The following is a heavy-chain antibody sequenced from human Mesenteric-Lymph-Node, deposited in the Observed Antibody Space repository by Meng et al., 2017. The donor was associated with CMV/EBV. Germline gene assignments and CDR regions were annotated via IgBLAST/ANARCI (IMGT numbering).Heavy chain of an antibody. CDR3: ATCPASNNYYDFWSGYYYYGMDV. D-gene: IGHD3-3*01. CDR2: INHSGST. Sequence: SETLSLTCAVYGGSFSGYYWSWIRQPPGKGLEWIGEINHSGSTNYNPSLKSRVTISVDTSKNQFSLKLSSVTAADTAVYYCATCPASNNYYDFWSGYYYYGMDVWGQGTTVTVSS. CDR1: GGSFSGYY. J-gene: IGHJ6*02. V-gene: IGHV4-34*01.